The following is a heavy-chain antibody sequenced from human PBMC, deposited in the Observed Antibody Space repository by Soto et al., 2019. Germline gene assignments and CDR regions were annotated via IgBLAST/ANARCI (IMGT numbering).Heavy chain of an antibody. V-gene: IGHV1-8*01. J-gene: IGHJ6*02. CDR2: MNPNSGNT. Sequence: QVQLVQSGAEVKKPGASVKVSCKASGYTFTSYDINRVRQATGQGLEWMGWMNPNSGNTGYAQKFQGRVTMTRNTAIITAYMELSSLRSEDTAVYYCARPRSGSYYYGMDVWGQGTAVTVSS. CDR1: GYTFTSYD. D-gene: IGHD3-3*01. CDR3: ARPRSGSYYYGMDV.